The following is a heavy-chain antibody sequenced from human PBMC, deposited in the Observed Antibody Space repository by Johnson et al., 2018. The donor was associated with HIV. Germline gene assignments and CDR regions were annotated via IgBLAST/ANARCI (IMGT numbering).Heavy chain of an antibody. CDR2: VSFDGSNK. V-gene: IGHV3-30*14. D-gene: IGHD2-15*01. CDR3: TRGSFTDDAFDV. Sequence: QVQLVESGGGVVQPGRSLRLSCAASGFTFSNYVMNWVRQAPGRGLEWVALVSFDGSNKYFADSVKGRFTISRDTSKNMLYLQMNSLRPEDTAVYYCTRGSFTDDAFDVWGLGTMVTVSS. CDR1: GFTFSNYV. J-gene: IGHJ3*01.